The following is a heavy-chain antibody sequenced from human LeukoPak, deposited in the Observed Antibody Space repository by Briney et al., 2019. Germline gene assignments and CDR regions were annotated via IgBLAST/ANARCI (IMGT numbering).Heavy chain of an antibody. Sequence: PGGSLRLACAACGFTFSYNWMHWVRQVPGKGLVWISRIDGGGSTINYADSVKGRFSISRDNAKSTLYLQMNSLRAEDTAVYYCARGPGSSGGAYVGDYWGHGTLVTVSS. J-gene: IGHJ4*01. CDR1: GFTFSYNW. D-gene: IGHD3-22*01. CDR2: IDGGGSTI. CDR3: ARGPGSSGGAYVGDY. V-gene: IGHV3-74*01.